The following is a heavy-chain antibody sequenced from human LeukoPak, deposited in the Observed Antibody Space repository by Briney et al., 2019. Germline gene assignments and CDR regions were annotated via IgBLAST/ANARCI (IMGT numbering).Heavy chain of an antibody. CDR2: INHSGST. CDR1: GGSISSSSYY. J-gene: IGHJ4*02. D-gene: IGHD1-26*01. V-gene: IGHV4-39*07. CDR3: ASGRGDY. Sequence: PSETLSLTCTVSGGSISSSSYYWGWIRQPPGKGLEWIGEINHSGSTNYNPSLKSRVTISVDTSKNQFSLKLSSVTAADTAVYYCASGRGDYWGQGTLVTVSS.